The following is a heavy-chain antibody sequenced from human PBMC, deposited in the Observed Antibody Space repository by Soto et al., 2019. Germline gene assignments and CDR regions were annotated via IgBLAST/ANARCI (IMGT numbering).Heavy chain of an antibody. CDR1: GGSISSGGYY. CDR2: IYYSGST. CDR3: ARDGALGYGGNFDY. J-gene: IGHJ4*02. Sequence: SETLSLTCTVSGGSISSGGYYWSWIRQHPGKGLEWIGYIYYSGSTYYNPSLKSRVTISVDTSKNQFSLKLSSVTAADTAVYYCARDGALGYGGNFDYWGQGTLVTGSS. D-gene: IGHD2-15*01. V-gene: IGHV4-31*03.